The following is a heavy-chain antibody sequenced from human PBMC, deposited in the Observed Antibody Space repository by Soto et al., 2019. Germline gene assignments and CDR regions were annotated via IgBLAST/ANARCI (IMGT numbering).Heavy chain of an antibody. CDR1: GFTFSNYF. V-gene: IGHV3-74*01. CDR2: MSGDGKTI. D-gene: IGHD1-1*01. J-gene: IGHJ5*02. Sequence: GGSLRLSCAASGFTFSNYFMHWVRQVPGEGLVWVSRMSGDGKTISYADSVKGRFTISRDNAKNTLYLQMNSLRVEDTAVYYCARTYVPGIAGFDPWGQGTLVTL. CDR3: ARTYVPGIAGFDP.